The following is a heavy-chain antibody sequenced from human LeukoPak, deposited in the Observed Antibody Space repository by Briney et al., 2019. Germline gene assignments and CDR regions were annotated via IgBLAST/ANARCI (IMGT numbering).Heavy chain of an antibody. CDR2: IYHRGSI. Sequence: SETLSLTCGVSGYSISSACYWGWIRQPPGKGLEWIGSIYHRGSIYSNPSLKSRVTISVDTSKYQFSLKLTSMTAADTAVYFCARGPYGSGSYPYYFDYWGQGTLVTVSS. CDR1: GYSISSACY. D-gene: IGHD3-10*01. CDR3: ARGPYGSGSYPYYFDY. V-gene: IGHV4-38-2*01. J-gene: IGHJ4*02.